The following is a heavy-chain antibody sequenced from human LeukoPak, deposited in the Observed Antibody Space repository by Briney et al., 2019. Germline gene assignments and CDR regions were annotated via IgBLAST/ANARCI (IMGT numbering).Heavy chain of an antibody. CDR1: GDAISGSTYY. J-gene: IGHJ6*02. CDR2: MYYSGST. Sequence: SETLSLTCTVSGDAISGSTYYWSWIRQPPGKGLEWIGYMYYSGSTNYNPSLKSRVTISVDMSKNQISLKLASVTAADTAVYYCARGHYGMDVWGQGTTVTVSS. CDR3: ARGHYGMDV. V-gene: IGHV4-61*01.